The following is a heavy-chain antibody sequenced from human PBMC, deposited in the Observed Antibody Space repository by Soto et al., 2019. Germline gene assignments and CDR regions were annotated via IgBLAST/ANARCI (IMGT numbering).Heavy chain of an antibody. CDR1: GFSINTYEAG. V-gene: IGHV2-5*01. D-gene: IGHD6-13*01. J-gene: IGHJ4*02. Sequence: QITLKESGPTLVKPTQTLTLTYTFSGFSINTYEAGVAWIRQPPGKALEWLALIYWNDDKRYSPSLRTRLTIAKDTSRNQVVLTVTNMAPVDTATYYCGHSRPTNAIPFSISWYVDYWGQGTLVPVSS. CDR3: GHSRPTNAIPFSISWYVDY. CDR2: IYWNDDK.